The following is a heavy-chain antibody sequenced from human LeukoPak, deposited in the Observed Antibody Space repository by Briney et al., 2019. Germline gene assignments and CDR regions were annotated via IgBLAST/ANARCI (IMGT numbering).Heavy chain of an antibody. J-gene: IGHJ4*02. CDR2: IIPIFGTA. CDR1: GGTFSSYA. CDR3: AGTPYYGDYAVSFDY. V-gene: IGHV1-69*13. Sequence: SVKVSCKASGGTFSSYAISWVRQAPGQGLEWMGGIIPIFGTANYAQKFQGRVTITADDSTSTAYMELTSLRSEDTAVYYCAGTPYYGDYAVSFDYWGQGTLVTVSS. D-gene: IGHD4-17*01.